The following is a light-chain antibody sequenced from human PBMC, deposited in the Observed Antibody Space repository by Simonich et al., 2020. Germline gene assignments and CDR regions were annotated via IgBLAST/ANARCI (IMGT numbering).Light chain of an antibody. CDR2: RNN. Sequence: QSVLTQPPSASGTPGQRVTISCSGSSSNIGSNYVYWYQQLPGTAPKLLIYRNNQRPSRVPDRFSGSKSGTSASLAISGLQSEDEADYYCAAWDDSLNGVVFGGGTKLTVL. V-gene: IGLV1-47*01. J-gene: IGLJ2*01. CDR3: AAWDDSLNGVV. CDR1: SSNIGSNY.